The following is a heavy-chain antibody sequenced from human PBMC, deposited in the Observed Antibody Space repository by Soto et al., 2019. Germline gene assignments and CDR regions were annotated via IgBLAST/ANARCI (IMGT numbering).Heavy chain of an antibody. V-gene: IGHV4-59*01. CDR2: IHYTGST. J-gene: IGHJ4*02. Sequence: QVQLQESGPGLVKPSETLSLTCTISGGSISTFYWSWIRQPPGKGLEWIGYIHYTGSTNYNPSLKSRGTKPVDTSKNQFSLKLNSVTAADTAIYYCARAGFSGSYYDIDYWGQGTLVTVSS. CDR1: GGSISTFY. CDR3: ARAGFSGSYYDIDY. D-gene: IGHD1-26*01.